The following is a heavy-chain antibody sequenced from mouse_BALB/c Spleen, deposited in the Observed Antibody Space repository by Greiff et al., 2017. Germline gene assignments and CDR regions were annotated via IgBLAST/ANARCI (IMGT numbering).Heavy chain of an antibody. CDR2: ISRSSGYT. CDR3: ARIYDGYYEFAD. V-gene: IGHV1-4*01. D-gene: IGHD2-3*01. J-gene: IGHJ3*01. CDR1: GYTFTSYT. Sequence: QVHVKQSGAELARPGASVKMSCTASGYTFTSYTMHWVRQRPGKGLEWIGYISRSSGYTNYNQKFKDKATLTADKSSSTAYMQLSSLTSEDSAVYYCARIYDGYYEFADWGQGTLVTVSA.